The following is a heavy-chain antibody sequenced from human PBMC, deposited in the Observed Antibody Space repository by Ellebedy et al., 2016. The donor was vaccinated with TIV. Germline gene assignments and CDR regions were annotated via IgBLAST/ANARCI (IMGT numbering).Heavy chain of an antibody. V-gene: IGHV4-30-4*01. CDR2: IYYSGST. J-gene: IGHJ5*02. CDR3: GRLGGWSDDKNFDP. D-gene: IGHD6-19*01. Sequence: MPSETLSLTCTVSGGSISSGDYYWSWIRQPPGKGLEWIGYIYYSGSTYYNPSLKSRVTISVDTSKNQFSLKLSSVTAADTAVYYCGRLGGWSDDKNFDPWGQGTLVTVSS. CDR1: GGSISSGDYY.